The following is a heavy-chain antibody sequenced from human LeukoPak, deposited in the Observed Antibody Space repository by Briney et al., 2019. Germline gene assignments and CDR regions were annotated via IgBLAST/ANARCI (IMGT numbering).Heavy chain of an antibody. J-gene: IGHJ6*03. CDR1: GYTFTSYD. V-gene: IGHV1-8*01. CDR3: ARGLKLRPTYYYYYYMDV. CDR2: MNPNSGNT. Sequence: ASVKVSCKASGYTFTSYDINWVRQATGQGLEWMGWMNPNSGNTGYAQKFQGRVTMTRNTSISTAYMELSCLRSEDTAVYYCARGLKLRPTYYYYYYMDVWGKGTTVTISS. D-gene: IGHD5-12*01.